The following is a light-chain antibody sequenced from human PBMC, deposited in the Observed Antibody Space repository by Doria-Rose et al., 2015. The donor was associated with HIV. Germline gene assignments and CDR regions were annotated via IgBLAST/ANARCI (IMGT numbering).Light chain of an antibody. J-gene: IGKJ1*01. V-gene: IGKV3-20*01. CDR1: QGFSSTY. CDR3: HQYGTSWT. CDR2: DGS. Sequence: TQSPGTLSLSPGARATLSCSASQGFSSTYLAWYQQKPGQAPSLLIYDGSTRATGIPDRFSASGSGTDFTLTINRLEPEDFALYYCHQYGTSWTFGQGTKVEI.